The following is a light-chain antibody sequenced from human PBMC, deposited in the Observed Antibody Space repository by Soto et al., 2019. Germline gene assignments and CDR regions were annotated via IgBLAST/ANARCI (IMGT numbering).Light chain of an antibody. Sequence: DIQLTQSPSFLSASVGDRVTITCRASQGISSYLAWYQQKPGKAPKLLIYAASTLQSGVPSRFSGSGSGTEFTLTISSLQPEDFATYDGQQLNSYLITFGQGTRLEIK. J-gene: IGKJ5*01. CDR1: QGISSY. CDR3: QQLNSYLIT. V-gene: IGKV1-9*01. CDR2: AAS.